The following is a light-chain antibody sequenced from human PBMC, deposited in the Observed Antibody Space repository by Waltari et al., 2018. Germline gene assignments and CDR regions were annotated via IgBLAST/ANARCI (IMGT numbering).Light chain of an antibody. V-gene: IGLV8-61*01. Sequence: QTVVTQEPSLLVSPGGTVTLTCALSSGSLSSTSYATWYQQTPGQAPRTLVYKGSSRSYGVSDRFSGSVLGNKAALTITGAQADDESDYYCSLYMGSGIWVFGGGTKLTVL. J-gene: IGLJ3*02. CDR2: KGS. CDR1: SGSLSSTSY. CDR3: SLYMGSGIWV.